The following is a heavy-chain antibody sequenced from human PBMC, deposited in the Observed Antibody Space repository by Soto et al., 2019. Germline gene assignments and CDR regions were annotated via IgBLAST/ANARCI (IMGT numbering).Heavy chain of an antibody. CDR2: IYHRGST. V-gene: IGHV4-39*02. CDR3: ARDERGPYYYYGMDV. CDR1: GDSISSSRYY. Sequence: SETLSLTCTVSGDSISSSRYYWGWVRQPPGKGLEWIGSIYHRGSTYYSPSLKSRVTISVDTSKNQFSLKLSSVTAADTAAYYCARDERGPYYYYGMDVWGQGTTVTVSS. J-gene: IGHJ6*02. D-gene: IGHD1-1*01.